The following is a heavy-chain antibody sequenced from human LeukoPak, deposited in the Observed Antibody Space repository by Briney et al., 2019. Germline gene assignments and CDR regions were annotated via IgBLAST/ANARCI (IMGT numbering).Heavy chain of an antibody. CDR3: ARGNLYQLLDEFDN. Sequence: GASVKVSCKASGYTFTSYGISWVRQAPGQGLEWMGWISAYNGSTNYAQKLQGRVTMTTDTSTSTAYMELRSLRSDDTAVYYCARGNLYQLLDEFDNWGQGTLVTVSS. CDR2: ISAYNGST. V-gene: IGHV1-18*01. D-gene: IGHD2-2*01. J-gene: IGHJ4*02. CDR1: GYTFTSYG.